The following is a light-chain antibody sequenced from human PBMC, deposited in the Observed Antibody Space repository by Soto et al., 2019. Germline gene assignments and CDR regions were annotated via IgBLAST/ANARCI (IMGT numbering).Light chain of an antibody. J-gene: IGKJ4*01. Sequence: EIVLTQSPGALSLSPGERATLSCRASQTVSDNYLAWYQQKPGQAPRLLIYGASTRATGIPDRFCGSGSGTDFTLTISRLEPEDFAVYYCQQYGGSPRVSFGGGTKVEIK. CDR3: QQYGGSPRVS. CDR2: GAS. CDR1: QTVSDNY. V-gene: IGKV3-20*01.